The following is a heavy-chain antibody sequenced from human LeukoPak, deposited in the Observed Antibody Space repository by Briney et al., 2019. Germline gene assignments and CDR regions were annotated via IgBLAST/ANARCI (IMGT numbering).Heavy chain of an antibody. CDR2: VNHGGTT. D-gene: IGHD4-17*01. J-gene: IGHJ4*02. V-gene: IGHV4-34*01. Sequence: SETLSLTCAVYGGSFSGYYWSWIRQPPGRGLEWIGEVNHGGTTNYNPSLKSRVIISADTSKNQFSLKLNSVTAADTAVYYCARVVYGDSSKDFDYWGQGTLVTVSS. CDR1: GGSFSGYY. CDR3: ARVVYGDSSKDFDY.